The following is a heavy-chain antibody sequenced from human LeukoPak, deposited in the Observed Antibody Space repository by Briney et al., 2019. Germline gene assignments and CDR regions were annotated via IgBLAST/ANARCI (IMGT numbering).Heavy chain of an antibody. D-gene: IGHD3-3*01. CDR2: INHSGST. J-gene: IGHJ3*02. V-gene: IGHV4-34*01. CDR1: GGSFSGYY. CDR3: ATRRSAIFGRGGGGAFDI. Sequence: PSETLSLTCAVYGGSFSGYYWSWIRQPPGKGLEWIGEINHSGSTNYNPSLKSRVTISVDTSKNQFSLKLSSVTAADTAVYYCATRRSAIFGRGGGGAFDIWGQGTMVTVSS.